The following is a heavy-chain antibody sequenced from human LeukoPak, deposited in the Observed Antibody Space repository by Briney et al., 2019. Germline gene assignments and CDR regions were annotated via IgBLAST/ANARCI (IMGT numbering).Heavy chain of an antibody. CDR2: INHSGST. V-gene: IGHV4-34*01. J-gene: IGHJ4*02. D-gene: IGHD5-24*01. CDR1: GGSFSGYY. CDR3: ARFRDPY. Sequence: PETLSLTCAVYGGSFSGYYWTWIRQPPGRGLEWIGEINHSGSTNYNPSLKSRVTISVDTSKSQFSLKLNSVIAADTAMYYCARFRDPYWGQGTLVTVSS.